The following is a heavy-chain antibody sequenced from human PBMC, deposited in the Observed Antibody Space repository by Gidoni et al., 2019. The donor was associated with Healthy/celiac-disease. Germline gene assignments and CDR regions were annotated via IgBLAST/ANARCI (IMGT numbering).Heavy chain of an antibody. CDR1: GFTFSDYS. D-gene: IGHD5-18*01. J-gene: IGHJ5*02. CDR2: ISSSGSNI. Sequence: QVQLVESGGGLVKPGWSLRLSCAASGFTFSDYSMSWIRQAPGKGLEWVSYISSSGSNIYYADSVKGRFTISRDNAKNSLYLQMNSLRAEDTAVYYCARDGYSYGLVDLRNWFDPWGQGTLVTVSS. CDR3: ARDGYSYGLVDLRNWFDP. V-gene: IGHV3-11*01.